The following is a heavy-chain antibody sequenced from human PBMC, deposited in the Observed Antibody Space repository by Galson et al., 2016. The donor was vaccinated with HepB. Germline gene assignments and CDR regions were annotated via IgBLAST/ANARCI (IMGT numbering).Heavy chain of an antibody. CDR3: AKDPSAGWYWSEYFQY. D-gene: IGHD6-19*01. CDR1: RFPFSSRS. Sequence: SLRLCCAASRFPFSSRSMTWVRQAPGKGLEWVSAITGNGHSTYYADSVKGRFTISRDNSKNTLYLQMNSLRPEDTALYYCAKDPSAGWYWSEYFQYWGQGTLVIVSS. CDR2: ITGNGHST. J-gene: IGHJ1*01. V-gene: IGHV3-23*01.